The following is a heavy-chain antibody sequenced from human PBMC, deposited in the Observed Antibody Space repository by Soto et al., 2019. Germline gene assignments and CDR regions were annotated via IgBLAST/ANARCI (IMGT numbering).Heavy chain of an antibody. D-gene: IGHD1-1*01. Sequence: SVKVSCKASGYTFTSYGISWVRQAPVQGLEWMGWISAYNGNTNYAQKLQGRVTMTTDTSTSTAYMELRSLRSDDTAVYYCARDQGYSGLGDYYYGMDVWGQGTTVTVS. V-gene: IGHV1-18*01. CDR1: GYTFTSYG. J-gene: IGHJ6*02. CDR2: ISAYNGNT. CDR3: ARDQGYSGLGDYYYGMDV.